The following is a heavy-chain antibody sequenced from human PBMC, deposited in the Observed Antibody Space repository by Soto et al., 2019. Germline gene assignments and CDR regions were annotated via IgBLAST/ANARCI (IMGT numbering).Heavy chain of an antibody. J-gene: IGHJ6*02. CDR1: GGTFSSYA. Sequence: SVKVSCKASGGTFSSYAISWVRQAPGQGLEWMGGIIPIFGTANYAQKFQGRVTITADESTSTAYMELSSLRSEDTAVYYCARMSIAARPKYYYYYGMDVWGQGTTVTVSS. D-gene: IGHD6-6*01. CDR3: ARMSIAARPKYYYYYGMDV. V-gene: IGHV1-69*13. CDR2: IIPIFGTA.